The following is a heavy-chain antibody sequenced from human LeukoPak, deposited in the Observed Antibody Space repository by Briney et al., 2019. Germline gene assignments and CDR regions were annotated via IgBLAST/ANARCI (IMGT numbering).Heavy chain of an antibody. Sequence: PSETLSPTCTVSGGSISSYYWSWIRQPPGKGLEWIGYIYTSGSTNYNPSLKSRVTISVDTSKNQFSLKLSSVTAADTAVYYCARHVRYCSSTSCYGWFDPWGQGTLVTVSS. CDR3: ARHVRYCSSTSCYGWFDP. D-gene: IGHD2-2*01. J-gene: IGHJ5*02. V-gene: IGHV4-4*09. CDR2: IYTSGST. CDR1: GGSISSYY.